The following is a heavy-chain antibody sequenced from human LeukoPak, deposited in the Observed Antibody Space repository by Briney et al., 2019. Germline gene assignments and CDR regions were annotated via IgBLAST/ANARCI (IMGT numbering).Heavy chain of an antibody. CDR1: GGTFSSYA. D-gene: IGHD3/OR15-3a*01. CDR2: ISNYTGNT. CDR3: ARGDYEAFDI. Sequence: ASVKVSCKASGGTFSSYAISWVRQAPGQGLEWMGWISNYTGNTNYAQKFQGRVTMTTDTTTSTAYMELRSLRCDDTAVYYCARGDYEAFDIWGQGTMVTVSS. J-gene: IGHJ3*02. V-gene: IGHV1-18*01.